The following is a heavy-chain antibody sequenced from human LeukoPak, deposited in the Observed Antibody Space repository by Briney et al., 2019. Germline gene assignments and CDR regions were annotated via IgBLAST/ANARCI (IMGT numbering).Heavy chain of an antibody. CDR1: GLTFRTYA. CDR3: AKEVSKVRYGGLTLENWFDP. CDR2: ISGSGGST. J-gene: IGHJ5*02. D-gene: IGHD4-23*01. Sequence: PGGSLRLSCAASGLTFRTYAMSWVRQAPGKGLEWVSAISGSGGSTYYADSVKGRFTISRDNSKNTLYLQMNSLRAEDTAVYYCAKEVSKVRYGGLTLENWFDPWGQGTLVTVSS. V-gene: IGHV3-23*01.